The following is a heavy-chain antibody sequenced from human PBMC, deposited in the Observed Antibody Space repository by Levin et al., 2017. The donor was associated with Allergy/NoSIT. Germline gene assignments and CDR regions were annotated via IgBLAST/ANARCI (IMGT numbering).Heavy chain of an antibody. D-gene: IGHD3-10*01. CDR1: GFTFSAYW. CDR3: ARGSYYHMDV. V-gene: IGHV3-74*01. J-gene: IGHJ6*02. Sequence: GGSLRLSCAASGFTFSAYWMHWLRQAPGKGLVWVSRIYSDGTSTIYADSVKGRFTMSRDNAKNTLYLQMNSLRAEDTAVYYCARGSYYHMDVWGQGTTVTVCS. CDR2: IYSDGTST.